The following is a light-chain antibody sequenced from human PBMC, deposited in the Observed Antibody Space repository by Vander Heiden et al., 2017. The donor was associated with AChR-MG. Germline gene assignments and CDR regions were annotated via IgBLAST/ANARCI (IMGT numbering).Light chain of an antibody. CDR1: QSVSSSG. J-gene: IGKJ5*01. CDR3: QQYGSSPIT. Sequence: DIGLTQSPGTLSLSPGERATLSCRDSQSVSSSGLAWYQQKPGQAPRLLIYGAASRATGIPDRFSGSGSETGFTLTISRLEPEDFAVYYCQQYGSSPITFGQGTRLEIK. CDR2: GAA. V-gene: IGKV3-20*01.